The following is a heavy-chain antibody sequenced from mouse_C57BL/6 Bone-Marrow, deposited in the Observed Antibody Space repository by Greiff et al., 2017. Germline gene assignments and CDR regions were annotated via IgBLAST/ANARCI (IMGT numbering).Heavy chain of an antibody. CDR1: GYTFTSYG. Sequence: QVQLQQSGAELARPGASVKLSCKASGYTFTSYGISWVKQRTGQGLEWIGEISPRSGNTYYNEKFKGKATLTADKSSSTAYMELRSLTSEDSAVYFCALLWLLPWYFDVWGTGTTVTVSS. J-gene: IGHJ1*03. CDR2: ISPRSGNT. CDR3: ALLWLLPWYFDV. V-gene: IGHV1-81*01. D-gene: IGHD2-9*01.